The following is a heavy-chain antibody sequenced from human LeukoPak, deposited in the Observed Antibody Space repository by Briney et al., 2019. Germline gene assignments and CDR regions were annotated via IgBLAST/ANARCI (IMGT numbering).Heavy chain of an antibody. Sequence: GGSLRLSCAASGFTVSSNYMNWVRQAPGKGLEWVSYISSSGSTIYYADSVKGRFTISRDNAKNSLYLQMNSLRAEDTAVYYCATHYYDSKNYWGQGTLVTVSS. CDR2: ISSSGSTI. J-gene: IGHJ4*02. D-gene: IGHD3-22*01. CDR3: ATHYYDSKNY. CDR1: GFTVSSNY. V-gene: IGHV3-48*03.